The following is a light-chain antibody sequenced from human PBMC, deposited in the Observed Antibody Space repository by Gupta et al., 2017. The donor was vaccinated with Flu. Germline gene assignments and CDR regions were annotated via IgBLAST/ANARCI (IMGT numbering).Light chain of an antibody. CDR1: NY. Sequence: NYVSWYQHHPGSAPKLMIYDVTHRPSGVSNRFSGSKSGNTASLTISELQSEDEADYYCSSYTTNNKVIFGGGPKLPVL. CDR3: SSYTTNNKVI. CDR2: DVT. J-gene: IGLJ2*01. V-gene: IGLV2-14*03.